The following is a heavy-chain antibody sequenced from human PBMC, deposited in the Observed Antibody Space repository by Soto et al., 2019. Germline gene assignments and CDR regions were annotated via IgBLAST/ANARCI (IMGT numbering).Heavy chain of an antibody. V-gene: IGHV4-39*01. CDR1: GGSISSSSYY. CDR3: ARPTGSAWYFDL. Sequence: QLQLQESGPGLVKPSETLSLTCTVSGGSISSSSYYWAWIRQPPGKGLEWIASVYYNGNTYYNSSLKSRVTRSGDTSKNQFSLKLSSVTAADTAVYYCARPTGSAWYFDLWGRGTLVTVSS. CDR2: VYYNGNT. D-gene: IGHD1-1*01. J-gene: IGHJ2*01.